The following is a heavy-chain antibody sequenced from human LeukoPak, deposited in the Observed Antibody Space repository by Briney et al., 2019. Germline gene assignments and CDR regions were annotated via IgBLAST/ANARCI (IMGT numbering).Heavy chain of an antibody. CDR2: IWYDGSNK. CDR1: GFTFSSYG. Sequence: QTGGSLRLSCTASGFTFSSYGMHWVRQAPGKGLEWVAVIWYDGSNKYYADSVKGRFTISRDNSKNTLYLQMNSLRAEDTAVYYCARNYYDSSSSDTFDIWGQGTMVTVSS. CDR3: ARNYYDSSSSDTFDI. D-gene: IGHD3-22*01. V-gene: IGHV3-33*01. J-gene: IGHJ3*02.